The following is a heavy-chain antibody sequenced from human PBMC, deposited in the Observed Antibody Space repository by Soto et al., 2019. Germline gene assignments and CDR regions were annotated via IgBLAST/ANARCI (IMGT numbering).Heavy chain of an antibody. V-gene: IGHV1-69*06. D-gene: IGHD6-19*01. CDR1: GGTFSSSA. CDR3: ARSETAGHRGFDI. Sequence: QVQLVQSGAEMREPGSSVKVSCKASGGTFSSSAINWLRQAPGQGPEWMGGIIPTFGTANYIEKFRGRVTITADTSTGTAYMEVSSLTSEDTAMYFCARSETAGHRGFDIWGQGTMVTASS. CDR2: IIPTFGTA. J-gene: IGHJ3*02.